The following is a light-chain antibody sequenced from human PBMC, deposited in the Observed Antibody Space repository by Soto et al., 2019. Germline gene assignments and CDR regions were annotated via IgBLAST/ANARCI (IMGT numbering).Light chain of an antibody. J-gene: IGKJ1*01. V-gene: IGKV3-20*01. CDR2: GAS. CDR3: HQYVSSPRT. Sequence: EIVLTQSPGTLSLFPGERATLSCRASQTVSSTFLAWYQQKPGQAPRLFIYGASTRATGIPDRFSGSGSGTDFTLTISRLEPEDFAVYFCHQYVSSPRTFGQGTKVEV. CDR1: QTVSSTF.